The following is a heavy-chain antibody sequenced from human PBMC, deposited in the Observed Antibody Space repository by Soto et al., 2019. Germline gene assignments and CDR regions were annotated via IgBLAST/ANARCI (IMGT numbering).Heavy chain of an antibody. CDR1: GFTFSSYS. J-gene: IGHJ5*02. V-gene: IGHV3-21*01. CDR2: ISSSSSYI. D-gene: IGHD5-12*01. CDR3: ASFRDGYNIDSPWFDP. Sequence: GGSLRLSCAASGFTFSSYSMNWVRQAPGKGLEWVSSISSSSSYIYYADSVKGRFTISRDNAKNSLYLQMNSLRAEDTAVYYCASFRDGYNIDSPWFDPWGQGTLVTVSS.